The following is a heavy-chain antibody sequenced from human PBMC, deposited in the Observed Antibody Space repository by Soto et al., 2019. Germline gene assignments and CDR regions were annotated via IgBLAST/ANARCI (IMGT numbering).Heavy chain of an antibody. Sequence: QVQLVQSGAEEKKPGASVKVSCTASGYTFTSYAMHWVRQAPGQRREWMGWINAGNGNTKYSQKFQGRVTITRDTYASTAYMELSSLRSEDTAVYYCARGTGSGMDVWGQGTTVTVSS. J-gene: IGHJ6*02. V-gene: IGHV1-3*05. CDR2: INAGNGNT. D-gene: IGHD3-3*01. CDR1: GYTFTSYA. CDR3: ARGTGSGMDV.